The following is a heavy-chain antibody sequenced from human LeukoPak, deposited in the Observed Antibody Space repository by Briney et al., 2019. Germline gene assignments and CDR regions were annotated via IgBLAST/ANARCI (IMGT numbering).Heavy chain of an antibody. CDR3: ARGSSAPPLTIAVAGTIYDY. J-gene: IGHJ4*02. CDR2: IYYSGST. D-gene: IGHD6-19*01. Sequence: SSETLSLTCAVYGGSFSGYYWTWIRQPPGKGLEWIGYIYYSGSTNYNPSLKSRVTISVDTSKNQFSLKLSSVTAADTAVYYCARGSSAPPLTIAVAGTIYDYWGQGTLVTVSS. CDR1: GGSFSGYY. V-gene: IGHV4-59*01.